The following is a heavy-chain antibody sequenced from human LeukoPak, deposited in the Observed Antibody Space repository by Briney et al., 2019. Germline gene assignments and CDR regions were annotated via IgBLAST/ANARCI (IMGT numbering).Heavy chain of an antibody. CDR1: GFTFSNYA. D-gene: IGHD2-21*01. Sequence: PGGSLRLSCAASGFTFSNYAMNWVRQAPGKGLEWVSAISGSDGRTYYADSVKGRFTITRDNSKNTLYLQMDSLRGEDTAVYYCAKDFRIGYSAHFDYWGQGALVTVSS. CDR2: ISGSDGRT. J-gene: IGHJ4*02. V-gene: IGHV3-23*01. CDR3: AKDFRIGYSAHFDY.